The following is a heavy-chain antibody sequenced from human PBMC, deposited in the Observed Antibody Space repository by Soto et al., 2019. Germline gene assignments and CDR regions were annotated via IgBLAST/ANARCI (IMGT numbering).Heavy chain of an antibody. D-gene: IGHD2-21*02. CDR2: ISDDGSNK. CDR3: AKDDFTDRGDDYFDY. Sequence: GGSLRLSCAASGFNFRSYGMNWVRQAPGNGLEWVAVISDDGSNKYYAESVKGRLSISRDNSKNTLYLQLNSLRFEDTAVYYCAKDDFTDRGDDYFDYWGPGTLVTVSS. CDR1: GFNFRSYG. J-gene: IGHJ4*02. V-gene: IGHV3-30*18.